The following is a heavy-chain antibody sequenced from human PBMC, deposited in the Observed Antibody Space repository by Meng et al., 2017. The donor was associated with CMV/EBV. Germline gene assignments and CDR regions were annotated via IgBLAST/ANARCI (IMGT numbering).Heavy chain of an antibody. CDR1: GYIFTGYY. J-gene: IGHJ3*02. CDR3: ARAPYYYDSSGSPDAFDI. V-gene: IGHV1-2*02. D-gene: IGHD3-22*01. Sequence: ASVKVSCKASGYIFTGYYMHWVRQATGQGLEWMGWINPNSGGTNYAQKFQGRVTMTRDTSISTAYMELSSLRSEDTAVYYCARAPYYYDSSGSPDAFDIWGQGTMVTVSS. CDR2: INPNSGGT.